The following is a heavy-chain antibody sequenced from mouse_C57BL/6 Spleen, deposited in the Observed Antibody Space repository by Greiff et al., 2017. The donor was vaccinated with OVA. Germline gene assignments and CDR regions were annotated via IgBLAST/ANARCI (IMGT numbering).Heavy chain of an antibody. CDR2: IYPGNSDT. J-gene: IGHJ2*01. D-gene: IGHD2-5*01. Sequence: EVQLQQSGTVLARPGASVKMSCKTSGYTFTSYWMHWVKQRPGQGLEWIGAIYPGNSDTSYNQKFKGKAKLTAVTSASTAYMELSSLTNEDSAVYYCTRKGGYSNSYYFDYWGQGTTLTVSS. CDR3: TRKGGYSNSYYFDY. V-gene: IGHV1-5*01. CDR1: GYTFTSYW.